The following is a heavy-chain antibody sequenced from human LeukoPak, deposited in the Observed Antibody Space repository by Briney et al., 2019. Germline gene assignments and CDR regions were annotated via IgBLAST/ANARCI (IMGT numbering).Heavy chain of an antibody. V-gene: IGHV3-30*02. D-gene: IGHD2-2*01. Sequence: GGSLRLSCAASGLTFSNYGMHWVRQAPGKGLEWVAFIRYDGTGKKYGDSVTDRFTISRDNSQNTLFLQMNSLRTEDTAVYYCVLRRVRGPSPVDCWGQGTLVTVSS. CDR3: VLRRVRGPSPVDC. CDR2: IRYDGTGK. CDR1: GLTFSNYG. J-gene: IGHJ4*02.